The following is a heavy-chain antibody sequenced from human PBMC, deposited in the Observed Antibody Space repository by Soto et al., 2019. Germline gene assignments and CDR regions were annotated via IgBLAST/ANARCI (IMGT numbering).Heavy chain of an antibody. J-gene: IGHJ6*02. V-gene: IGHV4-39*07. CDR3: ARLEVYYHMDV. Sequence: SETLSLTCTVSGGSISSSSYYWGWIRQPPGKGLEWIGSIYYSGSTYYNPSLKSRVTISVDTSKNQFSLKASDTAMYYCARLEVYYHMDVWGQGTTVTVSS. CDR1: GGSISSSSYY. CDR2: IYYSGST.